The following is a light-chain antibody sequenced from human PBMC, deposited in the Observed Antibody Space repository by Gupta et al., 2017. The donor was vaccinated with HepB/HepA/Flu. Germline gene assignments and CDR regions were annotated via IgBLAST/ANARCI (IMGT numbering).Light chain of an antibody. V-gene: IGKV3-11*01. J-gene: IGKJ4*01. Sequence: IVLIQSPAILSWSRGERATLSCRASQSISDYLASYQQKPGQAARLLIYAASKRRPGIPARFSGRGSGTVFTITISRLEHEDFAVYYCQQRSIWPLTFGGGSKVEIK. CDR1: QSISDY. CDR2: AAS. CDR3: QQRSIWPLT.